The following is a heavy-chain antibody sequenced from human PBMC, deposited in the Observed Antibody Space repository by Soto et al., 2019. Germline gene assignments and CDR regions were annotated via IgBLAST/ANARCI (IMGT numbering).Heavy chain of an antibody. CDR2: IYYSGST. V-gene: IGHV4-31*03. J-gene: IGHJ6*02. CDR3: ARDRNGDYVDYYYYGMDV. CDR1: GGSISSGGYY. Sequence: PSETLSLTCTVSGGSISSGGYYWSWIRQHPGKGLEWIGYIYYSGSTYYNQSLKSRVTISVDTSKNQFSLKLSSVTAADTAVYYCARDRNGDYVDYYYYGMDVWGQGTTVTVSS. D-gene: IGHD4-17*01.